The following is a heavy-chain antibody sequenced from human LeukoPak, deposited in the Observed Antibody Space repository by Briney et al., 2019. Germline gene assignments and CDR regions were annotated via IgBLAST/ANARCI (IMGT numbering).Heavy chain of an antibody. D-gene: IGHD1-26*01. CDR1: AFSFSNYN. CDR3: ARDPYSGSYSDYYYYYMYV. CDR2: ITSSGSYI. J-gene: IGHJ6*03. Sequence: GGSLRLSCAASAFSFSNYNMNWVRQAPGKGREGVSSITSSGSYIYYADSVKGRFTISRHNAKNSLYLQLNSLRAEDTAVYYCARDPYSGSYSDYYYYYMYVWGKGTTVTVSS. V-gene: IGHV3-21*01.